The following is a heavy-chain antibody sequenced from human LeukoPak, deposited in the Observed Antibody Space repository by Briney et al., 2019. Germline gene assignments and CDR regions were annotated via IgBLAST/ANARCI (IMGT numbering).Heavy chain of an antibody. J-gene: IGHJ6*02. D-gene: IGHD6-19*01. Sequence: GGSLRLSCAASGFTFSSYAMTWVRQAPGKGLEWVSTISGSGANTYYADSVKGRFTISRDNSKNTLSLQMNSLRVEDTAVYYCAGGTGWITDVWGQGTTVTVSS. CDR3: AGGTGWITDV. CDR1: GFTFSSYA. V-gene: IGHV3-23*01. CDR2: ISGSGANT.